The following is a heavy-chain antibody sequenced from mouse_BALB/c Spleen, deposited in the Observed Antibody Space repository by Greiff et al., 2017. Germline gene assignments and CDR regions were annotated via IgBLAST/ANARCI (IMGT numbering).Heavy chain of an antibody. D-gene: IGHD1-2*01. CDR1: GFSLTSYG. Sequence: VKLVESGPGLVQPSQSLSITCTVSGFSLTSYGVHWVRQSPGKGLEWLGVIWSGGSTDYNAAFISRLSISKDNSKSQVFFKMNSLQADDTAIYYCARNPFTTARAMDYWGQGTSVTVSS. V-gene: IGHV2-4-1*01. CDR3: ARNPFTTARAMDY. CDR2: IWSGGST. J-gene: IGHJ4*01.